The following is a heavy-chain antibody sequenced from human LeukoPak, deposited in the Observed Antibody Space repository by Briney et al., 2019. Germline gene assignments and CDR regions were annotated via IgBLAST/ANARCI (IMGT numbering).Heavy chain of an antibody. D-gene: IGHD3-10*01. CDR2: IYHSGST. J-gene: IGHJ3*02. CDR1: GGSISTYY. Sequence: PSETLSLTCTVSGGSISTYYWSWIRQPPGKGLEWIGYIYHSGSTNYPSLKSRVTISVDTSQNQFYLKLSSVTAADTAVYYCASLRYYYGSGSYEYAFDIWGQGTMVTVSS. CDR3: ASLRYYYGSGSYEYAFDI. V-gene: IGHV4-59*01.